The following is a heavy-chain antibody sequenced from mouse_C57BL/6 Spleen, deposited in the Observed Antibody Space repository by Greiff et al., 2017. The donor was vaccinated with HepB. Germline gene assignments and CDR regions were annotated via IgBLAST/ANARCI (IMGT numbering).Heavy chain of an antibody. D-gene: IGHD3-2*02. CDR3: ARWGAAQATFNFDY. CDR1: GYAFSSYW. V-gene: IGHV1-80*01. CDR2: IYPGDGDT. J-gene: IGHJ2*01. Sequence: QVQLQQSGAELVKPGASVKISCKASGYAFSSYWMNWVKQRPGKGLEWIGQIYPGDGDTNYNGKFKGKATLTADKSSSTAYMQLSSLTSEDSAVYFCARWGAAQATFNFDYWGQGTTLTVSS.